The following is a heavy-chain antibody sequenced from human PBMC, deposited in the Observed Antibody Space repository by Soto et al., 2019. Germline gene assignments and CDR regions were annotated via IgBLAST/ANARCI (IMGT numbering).Heavy chain of an antibody. J-gene: IGHJ6*03. Sequence: PSQTLSLTCAISGDSVSSNSAAWNWIRQSPSRGLEWLGRTYYRSRWYNDYAVSVKSRITVNPDTSKNQFSLHLNSVTPKDTAVYYCAETPSPQCYYRDVWDKGTTVTVPS. CDR1: GDSVSSNSAA. V-gene: IGHV6-1*01. CDR2: TYYRSRWYN. D-gene: IGHD2-15*01. CDR3: AETPSPQCYYRDV.